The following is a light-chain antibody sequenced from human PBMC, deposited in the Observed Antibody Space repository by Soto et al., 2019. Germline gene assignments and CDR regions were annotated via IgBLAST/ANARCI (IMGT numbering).Light chain of an antibody. J-gene: IGKJ1*01. CDR2: LSS. Sequence: DIVMTQSPLSLPVTPGEPASISCRSSQSLLHSNGYNYLNWYLQKPGQSPQVLIYLSSNRASGVXDXXSGSGSGKDFTLKISRVEAEDVGLYYCLQALQTPWTFGQGTKVEIK. V-gene: IGKV2-28*01. CDR3: LQALQTPWT. CDR1: QSLLHSNGYNY.